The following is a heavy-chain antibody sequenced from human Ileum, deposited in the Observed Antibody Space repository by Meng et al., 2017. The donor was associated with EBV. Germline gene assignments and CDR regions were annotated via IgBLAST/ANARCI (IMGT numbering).Heavy chain of an antibody. CDR1: GYSISSTNC. J-gene: IGHJ4*02. CDR2: IYYSGST. V-gene: IGHV4-28*01. Sequence: VQLQESGPGLVKPSYTLSLTCAVSGYSISSTNCGGWIRQPPGKGLEWIGYIYYSGSTSYNPSLKSRVTMSVDTSKNQFSLNLNSVTAVDTAVYYCARNVPGTSAYYDWGQGTLVTVSS. CDR3: ARNVPGTSAYYD. D-gene: IGHD3-22*01.